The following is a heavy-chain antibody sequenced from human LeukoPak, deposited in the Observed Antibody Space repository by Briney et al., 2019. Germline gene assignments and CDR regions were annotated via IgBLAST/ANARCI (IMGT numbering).Heavy chain of an antibody. CDR2: INPDSGDT. Sequence: GASVKVSCKASGYTFTGYYIHWVRQAPGQGLEWMGWINPDSGDTNYAQRFQGRATMTRDTSISTAYMEKHRLTSDDTAVYYCARGSYDSSDFEYFQHWGQGTLVTVSS. J-gene: IGHJ1*01. V-gene: IGHV1-2*02. D-gene: IGHD3-22*01. CDR3: ARGSYDSSDFEYFQH. CDR1: GYTFTGYY.